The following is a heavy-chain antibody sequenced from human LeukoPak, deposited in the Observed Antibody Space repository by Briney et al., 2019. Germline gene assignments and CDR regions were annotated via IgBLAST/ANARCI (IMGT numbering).Heavy chain of an antibody. D-gene: IGHD3-10*01. CDR3: ARFTMVRGVINWFDP. J-gene: IGHJ5*02. CDR1: GYTFTSYG. Sequence: ASVKVSCKASGYTFTSYGISWVRQAPGQGLEWMGWISAYNGNTNYAQTLQGRVTMTTDTSTSTAYMELRSLRSDDTAVYYCARFTMVRGVINWFDPWGQGTLVTVSS. V-gene: IGHV1-18*01. CDR2: ISAYNGNT.